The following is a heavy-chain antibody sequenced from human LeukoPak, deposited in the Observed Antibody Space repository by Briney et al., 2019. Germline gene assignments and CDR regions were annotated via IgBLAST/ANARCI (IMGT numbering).Heavy chain of an antibody. V-gene: IGHV4-30-2*01. J-gene: IGHJ4*02. D-gene: IGHD2-2*01. CDR1: GGSISSGGYY. CDR2: IYHSGST. Sequence: SQTLSLTCTVSGGSISSGGYYWSWIRQPPGKGLEWTGYIYHSGSTYYNPSLKSRVTISVDRSKNQFSLKLSSVTAADTAVYYCARGAPAATNFDYWGQGTLVTVSS. CDR3: ARGAPAATNFDY.